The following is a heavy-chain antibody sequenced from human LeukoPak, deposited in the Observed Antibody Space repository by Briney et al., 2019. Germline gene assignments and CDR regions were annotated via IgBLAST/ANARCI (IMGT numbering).Heavy chain of an antibody. Sequence: SETLSLTCAVSGYSISSGYYLGWIRQPPGKGLEWIGSIYHSGSTYYNPSLKSRVTISVDTSKNQFSLKLSSVTAADTAVYYCARLVATFDYWGQGTLVTVSS. CDR1: GYSISSGYY. V-gene: IGHV4-38-2*01. D-gene: IGHD5-12*01. J-gene: IGHJ4*02. CDR2: IYHSGST. CDR3: ARLVATFDY.